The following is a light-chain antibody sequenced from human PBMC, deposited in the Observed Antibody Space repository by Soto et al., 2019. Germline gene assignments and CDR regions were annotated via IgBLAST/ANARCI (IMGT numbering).Light chain of an antibody. CDR3: QQYGSSPPWT. J-gene: IGKJ1*01. CDR2: GAS. CDR1: ESVSSSY. Sequence: EIVLTQSPGTLSLSPGKRATLSCRASESVSSSYLAWYQQKPGQAPRLLIFGASSRATGTPDRFSGSGSGTDFTLTISRLEPEDFAVYYCQQYGSSPPWTFGQGTKVDIK. V-gene: IGKV3-20*01.